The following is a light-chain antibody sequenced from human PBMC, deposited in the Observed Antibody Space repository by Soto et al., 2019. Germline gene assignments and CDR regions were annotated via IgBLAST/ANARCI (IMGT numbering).Light chain of an antibody. CDR3: QQYGSSPRT. V-gene: IGKV3-20*01. CDR2: DAS. CDR1: QSVSSY. J-gene: IGKJ1*01. Sequence: EIVLTQSAATLSLSPGERATLSCRASQSVSSYLARYQQKPGQAPRLLIYDASNRATGIPARFSGSGSGTDFTLTISRLEPEDFAVYYCQQYGSSPRTFGQGTKVDI.